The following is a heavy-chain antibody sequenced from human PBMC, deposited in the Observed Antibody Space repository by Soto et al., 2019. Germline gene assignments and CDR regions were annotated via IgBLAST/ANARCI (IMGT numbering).Heavy chain of an antibody. J-gene: IGHJ2*01. Sequence: LXLSCAASGFTFSSYCVHWVRQAPGKGLEWVAVISYDGSNKYYADSVKGRFTISRDNSKNTLYLQMNSLRAEDTAVYYCAKGPDYYDSSGYFWYFDLWGRGPLVTVSS. CDR3: AKGPDYYDSSGYFWYFDL. V-gene: IGHV3-30*18. CDR1: GFTFSSYC. D-gene: IGHD3-22*01. CDR2: ISYDGSNK.